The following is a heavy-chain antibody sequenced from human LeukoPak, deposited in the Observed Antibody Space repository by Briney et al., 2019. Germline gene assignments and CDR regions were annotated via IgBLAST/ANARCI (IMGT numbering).Heavy chain of an antibody. D-gene: IGHD2-2*01. CDR3: AREGVVPAAIYYYYYGMDV. J-gene: IGHJ6*02. CDR1: GFTFSSYA. CDR2: ISYDGGNT. V-gene: IGHV1-8*02. Sequence: GGSVKLSCEASGFTFSSYAMSWVRQAPGKGLEWMAVISYDGGNTCYAQKFQGRVTMTRNTSISTAYMELSSLRSEDTAVYYCAREGVVPAAIYYYYYGMDVWGQGTTVTVSS.